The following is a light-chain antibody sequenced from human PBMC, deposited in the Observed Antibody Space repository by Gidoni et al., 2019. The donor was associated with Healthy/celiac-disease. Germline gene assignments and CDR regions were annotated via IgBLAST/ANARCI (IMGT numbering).Light chain of an antibody. CDR3: QQYNNWPLT. Sequence: EIVMTKSPATLSVSPGERATLSCRASQSVSSNLAWYQQKPGQAPRLLIYGASTRATGIPARFSGSGSGKECTLTISSLQSEDFAVYYCQQYNNWPLTFGGGTKVEIK. V-gene: IGKV3-15*01. J-gene: IGKJ4*01. CDR1: QSVSSN. CDR2: GAS.